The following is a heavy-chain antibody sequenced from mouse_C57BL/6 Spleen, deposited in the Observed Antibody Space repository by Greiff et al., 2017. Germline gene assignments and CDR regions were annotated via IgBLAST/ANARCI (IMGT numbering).Heavy chain of an antibody. Sequence: VQLQQSGPELVKPGDSVKISCKASGYSFTGYFMNWVMQSHGKSLEWIGRINPYNGDTFYNQKFKGKATLTVDNSSSTAHMELRSLTSEDSAVYYCARRTTVVAYYFDYWGQGTTLTVSS. CDR2: INPYNGDT. V-gene: IGHV1-20*01. J-gene: IGHJ2*01. CDR1: GYSFTGYF. CDR3: ARRTTVVAYYFDY. D-gene: IGHD1-1*01.